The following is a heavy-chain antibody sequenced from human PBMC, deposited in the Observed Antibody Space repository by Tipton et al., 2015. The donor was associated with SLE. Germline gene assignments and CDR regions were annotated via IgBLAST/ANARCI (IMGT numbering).Heavy chain of an antibody. CDR1: GGSISSYY. J-gene: IGHJ3*02. CDR3: ARAPRLGALEI. Sequence: LRLSCTVSGGSISSYYWSWIRQPPGKGLEWIGHIYYSGSTNYNPSLKSRVTISVDTSKNQFSLKLSSVTAADTAVYYCARAPRLGALEIWGQGTMVTVSS. CDR2: IYYSGST. V-gene: IGHV4-59*08. D-gene: IGHD6-19*01.